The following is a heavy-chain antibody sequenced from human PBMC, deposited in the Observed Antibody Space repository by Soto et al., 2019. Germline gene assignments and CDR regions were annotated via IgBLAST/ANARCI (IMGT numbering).Heavy chain of an antibody. V-gene: IGHV5-51*01. Sequence: GESLKISCNGSGYSFTSDWIGWVRQMPGKGLEWMGIIYPGDSDTRYSPSFQGQVTISADKSISTAYLQWSSLKASDTAMYYCARHGLHYYDSSGYYYAYFDYWGQGTLVTVSS. CDR1: GYSFTSDW. CDR3: ARHGLHYYDSSGYYYAYFDY. J-gene: IGHJ4*02. CDR2: IYPGDSDT. D-gene: IGHD3-22*01.